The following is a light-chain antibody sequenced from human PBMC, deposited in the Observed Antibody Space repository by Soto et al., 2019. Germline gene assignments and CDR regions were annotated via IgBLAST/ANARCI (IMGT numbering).Light chain of an antibody. Sequence: IQLTQSPSFLSASVGDRVTITCRASQGISSYLAWYQQKPGKAPKLLIYAASTLQSGVPSRFSGSGSGTEFTLTISSLQPDDFATYYCQQYSIFSLTFGGGTKVEI. V-gene: IGKV1-9*01. CDR2: AAS. CDR3: QQYSIFSLT. CDR1: QGISSY. J-gene: IGKJ4*01.